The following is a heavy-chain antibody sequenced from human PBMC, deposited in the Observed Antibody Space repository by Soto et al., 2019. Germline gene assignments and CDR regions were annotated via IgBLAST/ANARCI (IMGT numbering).Heavy chain of an antibody. CDR2: ISGSGVRT. Sequence: EVQLLESGGGLAQPGGSLRLSCAVSGFTFRNYDLTWVRQAPGKGLEWVSTISGSGVRTDYADAVKGRLTITRDTSKNTLYLEMTSLRVEDTAKYYCAKGVCDCSGGNCDVIYYGMDVWDRGTTVTVSS. V-gene: IGHV3-23*01. CDR3: AKGVCDCSGGNCDVIYYGMDV. D-gene: IGHD2-15*01. CDR1: GFTFRNYD. J-gene: IGHJ6*02.